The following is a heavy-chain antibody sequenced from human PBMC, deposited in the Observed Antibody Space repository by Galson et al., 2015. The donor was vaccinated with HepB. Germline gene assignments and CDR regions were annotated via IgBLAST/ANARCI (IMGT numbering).Heavy chain of an antibody. J-gene: IGHJ6*02. V-gene: IGHV4-59*08. CDR2: IYYSGST. CDR3: ARLARFYGSGKKDYYYYGMDV. Sequence: ETLSLTCTVSGGSISSYYWSWIRQPPGKGPEWIGYIYYSGSTNYNPSPKSRVTISVDTSKNQFSLKLSSVTAADTAVYYCARLARFYGSGKKDYYYYGMDVWGQGTTVTVSS. CDR1: GGSISSYY. D-gene: IGHD3-10*01.